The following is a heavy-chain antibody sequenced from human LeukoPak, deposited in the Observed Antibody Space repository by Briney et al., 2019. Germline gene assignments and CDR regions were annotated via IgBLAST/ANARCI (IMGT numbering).Heavy chain of an antibody. CDR1: GGSISSYY. V-gene: IGHV4-59*01. J-gene: IGHJ6*03. Sequence: SETLSLTCTVSGGSISSYYWSWIRQPPGKGLEWIGYIYYSGSTNYNPSLKSRVTISVDTSKNQFSLKLSSVTAADTAVYYCARALGYDSSGYPYYYNYYMDVWGKGTTVTVSS. CDR2: IYYSGST. D-gene: IGHD3-22*01. CDR3: ARALGYDSSGYPYYYNYYMDV.